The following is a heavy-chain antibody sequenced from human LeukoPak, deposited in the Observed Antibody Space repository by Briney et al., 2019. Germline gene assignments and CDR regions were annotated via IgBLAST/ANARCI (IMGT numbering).Heavy chain of an antibody. D-gene: IGHD3-3*01. CDR3: ARQVSIFGVVMYMDV. CDR1: GYTFTSYG. CDR2: ISVYNGNT. J-gene: IGHJ6*03. V-gene: IGHV1-18*01. Sequence: ASVKVSCKASGYTFTSYGISWVRQAPGQGLERMGWISVYNGNTNYAQKLQGRVTMTADTSTSTAYMELRSLRSDDTAVYYCARQVSIFGVVMYMDVWGKGTTVTVSS.